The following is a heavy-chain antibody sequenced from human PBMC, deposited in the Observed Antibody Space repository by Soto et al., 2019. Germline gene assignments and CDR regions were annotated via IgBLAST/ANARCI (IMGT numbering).Heavy chain of an antibody. CDR3: ARDQVGYYDFWSGPFYFDY. CDR2: IIPLIGTT. V-gene: IGHV1-69*01. J-gene: IGHJ4*02. CDR1: GDTFSSYP. Sequence: QVQLVQSGGEVKKPGSSVKVSCKASGDTFSSYPISWVRQVPGQGLEWMGVIIPLIGTTNYAQGYQGRVTITADESTSTVYMELLSLRSEDTAVYYCARDQVGYYDFWSGPFYFDYWGQGTLVTVSS. D-gene: IGHD3-3*01.